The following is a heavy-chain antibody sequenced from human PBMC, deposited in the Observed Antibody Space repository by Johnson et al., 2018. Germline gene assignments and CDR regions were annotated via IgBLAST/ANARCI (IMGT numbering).Heavy chain of an antibody. V-gene: IGHV3-30*18. CDR2: VSEDGSNE. D-gene: IGHD3-16*01. CDR1: GFTFRSYG. CDR3: AKDESDYCYVLGNDY. J-gene: IGHJ4*02. Sequence: QVQLVESGGGVVQPGRSLRLSCTASGFTFRSYGMHWVRQAPGKGLEWVALVSEDGSNEYYADSVKGRFTISRDNSKNTMYLQMSSLNADDTAVDYCAKDESDYCYVLGNDYWGQGTLVTVSS.